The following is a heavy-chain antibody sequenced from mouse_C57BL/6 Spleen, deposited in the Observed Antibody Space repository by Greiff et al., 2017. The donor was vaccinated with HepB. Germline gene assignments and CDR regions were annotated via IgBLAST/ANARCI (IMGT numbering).Heavy chain of an antibody. V-gene: IGHV14-4*01. J-gene: IGHJ2*01. CDR3: TTTVVATSGYLDY. CDR1: GFNIKDDY. CDR2: IDPETGDT. Sequence: EVQLQQSGAELVRPGASVKLSCTASGFNIKDDYMHWVKQRPEQGLEWIGWIDPETGDTAYASKFQGKATITADTSSNTAYRQLSSLTSEATAVYYSTTTVVATSGYLDYWGQGTTLTVSS. D-gene: IGHD1-1*01.